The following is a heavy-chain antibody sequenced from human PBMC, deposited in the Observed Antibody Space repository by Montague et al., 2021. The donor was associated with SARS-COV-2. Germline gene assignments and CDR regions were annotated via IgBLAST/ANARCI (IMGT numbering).Heavy chain of an antibody. J-gene: IGHJ4*02. CDR2: ISYYGSNK. CDR1: GFTFSSYA. Sequence: SLRLSCAASGFTFSSYAMHWVRQAPGKGLEWVAVISYYGSNKYYADSVKGRFTISRDNSKNTLYLQMNSLRAEDTAVYYCARDSGGSVDYWGQGTLVTVSS. D-gene: IGHD3-10*01. CDR3: ARDSGGSVDY. V-gene: IGHV3-30*04.